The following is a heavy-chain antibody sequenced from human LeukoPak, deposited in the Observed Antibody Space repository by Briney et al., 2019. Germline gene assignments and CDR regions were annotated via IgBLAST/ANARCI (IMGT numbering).Heavy chain of an antibody. Sequence: KPGGSLRLSCAVSGFTFSHAWMSWVRQAPGKGLEWVGRIKSKIDGGTTDYAAPVKDRFIISRDDSKDTLYLQMSSLKTEDTAVYYCARGGYDLAAFDIWGQGAMVTVSS. J-gene: IGHJ3*02. CDR1: GFTFSHAW. V-gene: IGHV3-15*01. D-gene: IGHD5-12*01. CDR2: IKSKIDGGTT. CDR3: ARGGYDLAAFDI.